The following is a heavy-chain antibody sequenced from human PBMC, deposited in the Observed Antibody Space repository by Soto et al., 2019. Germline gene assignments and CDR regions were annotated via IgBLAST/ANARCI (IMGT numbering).Heavy chain of an antibody. D-gene: IGHD3-22*01. CDR3: ARDSGRDGYYDSSGYFRSSYNWFDP. V-gene: IGHV4-30-2*01. CDR1: GGSISSGGYS. J-gene: IGHJ5*02. CDR2: IYHSGST. Sequence: PSETLSLTCAVSGGSISSGGYSWSWIRQPPGKGLEWIGYIYHSGSTYYNPSLKSRVTISVDRSKNQFPLKLSSVTAADTAVYYCARDSGRDGYYDSSGYFRSSYNWFDPWGQGTLVTVSS.